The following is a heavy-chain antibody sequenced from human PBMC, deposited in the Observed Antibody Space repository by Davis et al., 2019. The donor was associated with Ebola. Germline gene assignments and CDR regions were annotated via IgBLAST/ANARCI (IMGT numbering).Heavy chain of an antibody. CDR2: IIPIFGTA. CDR1: GGTLISYA. J-gene: IGHJ4*02. CDR3: ARDGRSSSSWVAQAPLYVLDS. Sequence: SSVTVSCKASGGTLISYAISWVRQAPGQGLEWMGGIIPIFGTANYAQKFQGRVTITADESTSTASLQLSSLTSDDTAVYFCARDGRSSSSWVAQAPLYVLDSWGQGTLVTVAS. D-gene: IGHD3-10*02. V-gene: IGHV1-69*13.